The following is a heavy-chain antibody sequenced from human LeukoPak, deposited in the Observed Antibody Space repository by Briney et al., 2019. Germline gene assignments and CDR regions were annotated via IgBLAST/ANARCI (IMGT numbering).Heavy chain of an antibody. J-gene: IGHJ4*02. CDR2: ISYDGSNK. D-gene: IGHD3-10*01. V-gene: IGHV3-30*18. CDR1: GFTSSSYG. Sequence: GGSLRLSCAASGFTSSSYGMHWVRQAPGKGLEWVAVISYDGSNKYYADSVKGRFTISRGNSKNTLYLQMNSLRAEDTAVYYCAKDLGPGVDYWGQGTLVTVSS. CDR3: AKDLGPGVDY.